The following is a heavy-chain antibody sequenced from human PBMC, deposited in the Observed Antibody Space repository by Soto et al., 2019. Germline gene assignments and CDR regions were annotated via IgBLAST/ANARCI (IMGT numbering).Heavy chain of an antibody. V-gene: IGHV4-28*01. CDR3: ARLGGYYQSLDH. D-gene: IGHD3-22*01. Sequence: PSETLSLTFAVSGYSISISKWCGWIRHPPGKGLEWVGYIYYGGRKSYKTYLKSRINISLETSKSQISMRLSSVTAADTAVYYCARLGGYYQSLDHWGPGTLVTVSS. J-gene: IGHJ5*02. CDR1: GYSISISKW. CDR2: IYYGGRK.